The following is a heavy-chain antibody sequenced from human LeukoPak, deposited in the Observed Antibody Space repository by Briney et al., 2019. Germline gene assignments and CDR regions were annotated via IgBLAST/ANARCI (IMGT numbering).Heavy chain of an antibody. CDR3: ARILPSSWYEYFHH. CDR2: IIPIFGTA. D-gene: IGHD6-19*01. V-gene: IGHV1-69*13. CDR1: GGTFSNYA. J-gene: IGHJ1*01. Sequence: GASVKVSCKASGGTFSNYATSWVRQAPGQGLEWMGAIIPIFGTANYAQKFQGRVTITADESTSTAYMELSSMRCDDTAVYYCARILPSSWYEYFHHWGQGTLVTVSS.